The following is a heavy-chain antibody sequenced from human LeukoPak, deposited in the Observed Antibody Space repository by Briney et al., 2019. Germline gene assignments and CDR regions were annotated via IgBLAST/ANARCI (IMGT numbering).Heavy chain of an antibody. CDR3: ARGYDSSGLSDY. Sequence: SVKVSCKASGGTFSSYAISWVRQAPGQGLEWMGRIIPIFGIANYAQKFQGRVTITADKSTSTAYMELSSLRSEDTAVYYCARGYDSSGLSDYWGQGTLVTVSS. J-gene: IGHJ4*02. CDR1: GGTFSSYA. CDR2: IIPIFGIA. V-gene: IGHV1-69*04. D-gene: IGHD3-22*01.